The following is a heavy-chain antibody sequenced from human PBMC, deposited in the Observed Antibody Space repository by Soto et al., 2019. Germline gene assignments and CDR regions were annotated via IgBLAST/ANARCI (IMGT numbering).Heavy chain of an antibody. D-gene: IGHD3-3*01. Sequence: QVQLVESGGGVVQPGRSLRLSCAASGFTFSNYGMHWVRQAPGKGLEWVAVISHDGNNKYYADSVKGRFTISRDNSKNTLYLQMNSLRAEDTAAYYCAKTLDFWTGYVDYWGQGTLVTVSS. CDR1: GFTFSNYG. J-gene: IGHJ4*02. CDR3: AKTLDFWTGYVDY. V-gene: IGHV3-30*18. CDR2: ISHDGNNK.